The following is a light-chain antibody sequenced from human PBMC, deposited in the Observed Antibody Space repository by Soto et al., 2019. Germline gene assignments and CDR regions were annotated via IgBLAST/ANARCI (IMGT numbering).Light chain of an antibody. CDR2: INSDGSH. CDR1: SGHSSYA. V-gene: IGLV4-69*01. J-gene: IGLJ3*02. CDR3: QTWGTGTWV. Sequence: QSVLTQSPSASASLGPSVKLTCTLSSGHSSYAIAWHQQQPEKGPRYLMTINSDGSHSKGDGIPDRFSGSSSGAERYLTISGLQYEDEADYYCQTWGTGTWVFGGGTKLTVL.